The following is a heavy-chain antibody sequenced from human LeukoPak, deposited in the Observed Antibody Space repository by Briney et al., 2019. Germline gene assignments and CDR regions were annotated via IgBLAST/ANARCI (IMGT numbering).Heavy chain of an antibody. D-gene: IGHD5-18*01. CDR1: GGSISSYY. Sequence: TSETLSLTCTVSGGSISSYYCSWIRQPPGKGLEWIGYIYYSGSTNYNPSRKSRFPISVDTSKNQFSLKLSSVTAADTAVYYCARHMGLGYSYGYPYFDYWGQGPLVTVSS. V-gene: IGHV4-59*08. J-gene: IGHJ4*02. CDR2: IYYSGST. CDR3: ARHMGLGYSYGYPYFDY.